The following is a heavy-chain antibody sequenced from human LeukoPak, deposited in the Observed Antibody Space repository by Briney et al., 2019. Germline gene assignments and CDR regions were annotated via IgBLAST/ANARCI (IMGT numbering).Heavy chain of an antibody. J-gene: IGHJ4*02. Sequence: ASVKVSCKASGGTFSSYAISWVRQAPGQGLEWMGGIIPIFGTANYAQKFQGRVTITADESTSTAYMELSSLRSEDTAVYYCASRPGILRVDTLMGIDYWGQGPLVTVSS. CDR1: GGTFSSYA. CDR3: ASRPGILRVDTLMGIDY. V-gene: IGHV1-69*13. CDR2: IIPIFGTA. D-gene: IGHD5-18*01.